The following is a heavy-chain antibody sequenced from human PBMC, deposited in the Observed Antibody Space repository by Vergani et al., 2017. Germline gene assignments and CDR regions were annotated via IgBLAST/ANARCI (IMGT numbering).Heavy chain of an antibody. CDR1: GYTLTELS. V-gene: IGHV1-69*13. CDR3: ASPYGLGGSMAFDI. J-gene: IGHJ3*02. D-gene: IGHD3-16*01. Sequence: QVQLVQSGAEVKKPGASVKVSCKVSGYTLTELSMHWVRQAPGKGLEWMGRIIPIFGTANYAQKFQGRVTITADESTSTAYMELSSLRSEDTAVYYWASPYGLGGSMAFDIWGQGTMVTVSS. CDR2: IIPIFGTA.